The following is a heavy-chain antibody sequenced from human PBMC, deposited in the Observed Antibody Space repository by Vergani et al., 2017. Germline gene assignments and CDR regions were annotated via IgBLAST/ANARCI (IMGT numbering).Heavy chain of an antibody. CDR1: GFTFISYA. J-gene: IGHJ3*02. D-gene: IGHD6-6*01. V-gene: IGHV3-30-3*01. CDR2: ISYDGSNK. Sequence: QVQMVESGGGVVQPGRSLRLSCAASGFTFISYAMHWVRQAPGKGLEWVAVISYDGSNKYYADSVKGRFPISRDKSKNTLYLQVNSLRAEDTAVYYCARDRVKYTSSSVAFDIWGQGTMVTVSS. CDR3: ARDRVKYTSSSVAFDI.